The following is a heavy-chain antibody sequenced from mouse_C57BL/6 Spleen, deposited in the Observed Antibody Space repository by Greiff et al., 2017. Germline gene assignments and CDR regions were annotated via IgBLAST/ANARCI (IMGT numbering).Heavy chain of an antibody. CDR1: GFTFTDYY. V-gene: IGHV7-3*01. CDR3: ARYRANWACYFDV. CDR2: IRNKANGYTT. Sequence: EVQRVESGGGLVQPGGSLSLSCAASGFTFTDYYMSWVRQPPGKALEWLGFIRNKANGYTTEYSASVKGRFTISRDNSQSILYLQMNALRAEDSATYDCARYRANWACYFDVWGTGTTVTVSS. J-gene: IGHJ1*03. D-gene: IGHD4-1*01.